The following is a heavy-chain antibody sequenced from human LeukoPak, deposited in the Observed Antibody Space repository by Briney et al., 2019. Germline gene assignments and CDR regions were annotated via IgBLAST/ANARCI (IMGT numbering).Heavy chain of an antibody. CDR1: GFTFDNHA. CDR3: ARAYKDRSLAGKKEFFQH. Sequence: HTGGSLRLSCAASGFTFDNHAMNWVRQVPGKGLEWISLISWNSGTIGYADSVKGRFTISRDNANNFLYLQMNSLRAEDTALYYCARAYKDRSLAGKKEFFQHWGQGTLVTVSS. V-gene: IGHV3-9*01. J-gene: IGHJ1*01. CDR2: ISWNSGTI. D-gene: IGHD6-19*01.